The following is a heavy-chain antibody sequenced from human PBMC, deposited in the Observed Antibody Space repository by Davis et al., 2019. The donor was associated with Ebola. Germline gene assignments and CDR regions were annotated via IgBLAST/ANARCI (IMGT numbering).Heavy chain of an antibody. J-gene: IGHJ5*02. CDR1: GDSFSRHSAA. D-gene: IGHD2-8*01. CDR3: ARMYDPTTIRRFDP. Sequence: SQTLSLTCAISGDSFSRHSAAWNWIRQSPSRGLEWLGRTYYRSKWYNDYAVSVKSRITINPDTSKNQFSLQLNSVTPEDTAVYYCARMYDPTTIRRFDPWGQGTLVTVSS. CDR2: TYYRSKWYN. V-gene: IGHV6-1*01.